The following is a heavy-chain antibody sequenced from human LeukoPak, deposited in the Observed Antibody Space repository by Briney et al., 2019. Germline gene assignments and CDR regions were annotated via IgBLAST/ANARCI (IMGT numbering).Heavy chain of an antibody. J-gene: IGHJ5*02. CDR3: ARRVSSWLPENWFDP. Sequence: SETLSLTCTVSGGSISSSSYYWGWIRQPPRKGLEWIGSIYYSGSTYYNPSLKSRVTISVDTSKNQFSLKLSSVTAADTAVYYCARRVSSWLPENWFDPWGQGTLVTVSS. CDR2: IYYSGST. CDR1: GGSISSSSYY. V-gene: IGHV4-39*01. D-gene: IGHD6-13*01.